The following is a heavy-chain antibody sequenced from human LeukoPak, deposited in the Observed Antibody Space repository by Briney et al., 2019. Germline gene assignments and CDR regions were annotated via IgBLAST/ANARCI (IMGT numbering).Heavy chain of an antibody. Sequence: RGSLRLSCAASGFTFSSYGMHWVRQAPGKGLEWVAVIWYGGSNKYYADSVKGRFTISRDNSKNTLYLQMNSLRAEDTAVYYCAKGAEYSSSWYDYWGQGTLVTVSS. CDR2: IWYGGSNK. CDR3: AKGAEYSSSWYDY. V-gene: IGHV3-30*02. J-gene: IGHJ4*02. CDR1: GFTFSSYG. D-gene: IGHD6-13*01.